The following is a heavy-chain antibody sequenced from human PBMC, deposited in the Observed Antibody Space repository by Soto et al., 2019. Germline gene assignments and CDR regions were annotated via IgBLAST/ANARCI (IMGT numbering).Heavy chain of an antibody. J-gene: IGHJ6*02. V-gene: IGHV1-69*02. CDR1: GGTFSSYT. Sequence: QVQLVQSGAEVKKPGSSVKVSCKASGGTFSSYTISWVRQAPGQGLEWMGRIIPILGIANYAQKFQGRVTITADKSTSTAYMELSSLRSEDTAVHYCARALWFGGVEANYGMDVWGQGTTVTVSS. CDR2: IIPILGIA. D-gene: IGHD3-10*01. CDR3: ARALWFGGVEANYGMDV.